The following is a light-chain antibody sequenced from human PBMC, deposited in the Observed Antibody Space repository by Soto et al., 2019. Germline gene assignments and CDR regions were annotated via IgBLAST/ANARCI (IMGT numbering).Light chain of an antibody. CDR2: EVS. J-gene: IGLJ7*01. Sequence: QSALTQPPSASGSPGQSVTISCTGTSSDVGGYNYVSWYQQHPGKAPKLMIYEVSKRPSGVPDRFSGSKSGNTASLTVSGLQAEDEADYYCNSYTSSSTAVFGGGTQLTVL. CDR1: SSDVGGYNY. CDR3: NSYTSSSTAV. V-gene: IGLV2-8*01.